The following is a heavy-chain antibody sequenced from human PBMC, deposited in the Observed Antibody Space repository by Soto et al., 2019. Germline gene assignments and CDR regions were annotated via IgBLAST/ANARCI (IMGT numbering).Heavy chain of an antibody. CDR2: IIPILGIA. Sequence: QVQLVQSGAEVKKPGSSVKVSCKSSGGTFSIYTISWVRQAPGQGLEWMGRIIPILGIANYVQKFQGRVTITADKSTSTAYMELSSLRSEDTAVYYCARGRPYSSCWYLGGGGYWGQGTLVTVSS. CDR1: GGTFSIYT. D-gene: IGHD6-19*01. V-gene: IGHV1-69*02. J-gene: IGHJ4*02. CDR3: ARGRPYSSCWYLGGGGY.